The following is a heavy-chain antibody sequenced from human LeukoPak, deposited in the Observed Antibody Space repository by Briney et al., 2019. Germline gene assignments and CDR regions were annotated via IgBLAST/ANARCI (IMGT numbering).Heavy chain of an antibody. J-gene: IGHJ4*02. CDR3: ARDYLSYGSGDYYFDY. Sequence: GEPLRISCKGSGYSFTSYWIGWVRQMPGKGLEWMGIIYPGDSDTRYSPSFQGQVTISADKSISTAYLQWSSLKASDTAVYYCARDYLSYGSGDYYFDYWGQGTLVTVSS. D-gene: IGHD3-10*01. CDR1: GYSFTSYW. CDR2: IYPGDSDT. V-gene: IGHV5-51*01.